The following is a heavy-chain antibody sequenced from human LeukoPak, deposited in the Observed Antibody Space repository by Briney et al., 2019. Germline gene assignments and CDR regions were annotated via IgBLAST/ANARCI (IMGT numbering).Heavy chain of an antibody. D-gene: IGHD3-22*01. CDR2: IYYSGST. J-gene: IGHJ5*02. Sequence: SETLSLTCTVSGGSISSGDYYWSWIRQPPGKGLEWIGYIYYSGSTYYNPSLKSRVTISVDTSRNQFSLKLSSVTAADTAVYYCVRIYHYDSSVYYPRINWFDPWGQGTLVTVSS. V-gene: IGHV4-30-4*01. CDR3: VRIYHYDSSVYYPRINWFDP. CDR1: GGSISSGDYY.